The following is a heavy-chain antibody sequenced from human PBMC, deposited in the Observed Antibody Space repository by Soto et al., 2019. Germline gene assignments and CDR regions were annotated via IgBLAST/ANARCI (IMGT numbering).Heavy chain of an antibody. Sequence: GGSLRLSCAASRFSFSSYEMNWVRQAPGKGQEWVSYISSSGSTIDDADSVKGRFTISRDNGKNSLYLQMNSLRAEDTGVYYCARDRHCSSRFDAFDIWGQGTMVTVSS. D-gene: IGHD6-13*01. CDR1: RFSFSSYE. V-gene: IGHV3-48*03. CDR3: ARDRHCSSRFDAFDI. CDR2: ISSSGSTI. J-gene: IGHJ3*02.